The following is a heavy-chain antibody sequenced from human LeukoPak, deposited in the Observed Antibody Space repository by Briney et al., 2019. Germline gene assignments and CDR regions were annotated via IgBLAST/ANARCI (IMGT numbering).Heavy chain of an antibody. CDR3: AKKVPANWCSYFDY. Sequence: PGGSRTPSCAASGFTFSIFPMSWVRQPPGKGLEWVSDIGGTGDSTYSTDSVKGQFTISRDNSKNELYLQMNSVRAEDTAVYYCAKKVPANWCSYFDYWGQGTLVTVSS. CDR2: IGGTGDST. D-gene: IGHD4/OR15-4a*01. J-gene: IGHJ4*02. V-gene: IGHV3-23*01. CDR1: GFTFSIFP.